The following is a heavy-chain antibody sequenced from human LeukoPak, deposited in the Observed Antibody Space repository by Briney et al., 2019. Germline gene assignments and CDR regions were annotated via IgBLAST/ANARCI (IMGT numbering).Heavy chain of an antibody. CDR2: IIPIFGTA. V-gene: IGHV1-69*13. Sequence: ASVKVSCKASGGTFSSYAISWVRQAPGQGLEWMGGIIPIFGTANYAQKFQGRVTITADESTSTAYMELSSLRSEDTAVYYCARDLLTVTPGTLNYYYFTDVWGKGTTVTVSS. D-gene: IGHD4-11*01. CDR3: ARDLLTVTPGTLNYYYFTDV. CDR1: GGTFSSYA. J-gene: IGHJ6*03.